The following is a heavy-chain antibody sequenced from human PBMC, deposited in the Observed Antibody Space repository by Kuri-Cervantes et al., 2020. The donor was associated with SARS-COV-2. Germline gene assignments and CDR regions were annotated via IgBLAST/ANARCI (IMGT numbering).Heavy chain of an antibody. CDR1: GFTFSSYG. Sequence: GGSLRLSCAASGFTFSSYGMHWVRQAPGKGLEWVAFIRYEGSNKYYADSVKGRFTISRDNSKNTLYLQMNSLRAEDTAVYYCAKEVEQLVPWFDPWGQGTLVTVSS. CDR2: IRYEGSNK. J-gene: IGHJ5*02. CDR3: AKEVEQLVPWFDP. V-gene: IGHV3-30*02. D-gene: IGHD6-6*01.